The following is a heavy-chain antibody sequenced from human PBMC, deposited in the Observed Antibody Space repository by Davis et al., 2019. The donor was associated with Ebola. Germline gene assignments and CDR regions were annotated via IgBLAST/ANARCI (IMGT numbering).Heavy chain of an antibody. J-gene: IGHJ5*02. CDR3: ARDMSGSWGGGPLDP. CDR2: IRSKANTYAT. CDR1: GFTFSGSA. V-gene: IGHV3-73*01. Sequence: GESLKISCAASGFTFSGSAMHWVRQASGKGLEWVGRIRSKANTYATSYAASVRGRFTISRDDSKNTAYLQMNSLRAEDTAVYYCARDMSGSWGGGPLDPWGQGTLVTVSS. D-gene: IGHD3-16*01.